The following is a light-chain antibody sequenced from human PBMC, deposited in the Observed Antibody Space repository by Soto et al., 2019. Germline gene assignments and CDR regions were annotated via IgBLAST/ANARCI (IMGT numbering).Light chain of an antibody. Sequence: QSALTQPPSASGSPGQSVTISCTGTSSDVGGYNYVSWYRQHPGKAPQLIIYDVNKRPPGVPDRFSGSKSGNTASLTVSGLQAEDEADYFCNSYGGTNNYVVFGGGTKVTVL. V-gene: IGLV2-8*01. CDR3: NSYGGTNNYVV. CDR1: SSDVGGYNY. CDR2: DVN. J-gene: IGLJ2*01.